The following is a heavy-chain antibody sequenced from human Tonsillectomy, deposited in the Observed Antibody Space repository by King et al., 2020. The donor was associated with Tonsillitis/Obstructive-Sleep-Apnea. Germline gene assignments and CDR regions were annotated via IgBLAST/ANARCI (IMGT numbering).Heavy chain of an antibody. CDR1: GFSVSDNY. V-gene: IGHV3-53*01. J-gene: IGHJ5*02. Sequence: DVQMVESGGGLIQPGGSLRLSCADSGFSVSDNYMSWVGKDLGKGLDWGGVRDSGASGGNTYYADSVTGRFTISRDNSKNTLYLQMNSLRVEDTAVYYCVRDRLNNWFDPWGQGTLVTVSS. D-gene: IGHD6-19*01. CDR2: RDSGASGGNT. CDR3: VRDRLNNWFDP.